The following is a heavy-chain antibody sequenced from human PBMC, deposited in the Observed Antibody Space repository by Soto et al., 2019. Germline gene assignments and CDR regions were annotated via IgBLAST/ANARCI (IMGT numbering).Heavy chain of an antibody. CDR2: IYGGGST. CDR1: GFTVSSNY. CDR3: ARVRVDYGDYGLY. Sequence: EVQLVESGGGLIQPGGSLRLSCAASGFTVSSNYMSWVRQAPGQGLEWVSVIYGGGSTYYADSVKGRFTISRDNSKNTLYLQMNSLRAEDTAVYYCARVRVDYGDYGLYWGQGTLVTVSS. V-gene: IGHV3-53*01. D-gene: IGHD4-17*01. J-gene: IGHJ4*02.